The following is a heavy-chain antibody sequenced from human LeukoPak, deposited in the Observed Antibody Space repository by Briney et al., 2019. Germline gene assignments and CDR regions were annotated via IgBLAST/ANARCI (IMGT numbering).Heavy chain of an antibody. Sequence: GGSPRLSCAASGFTFSSYGMHWVRQAPGKGLEWVAVISYDGSSKYYADSVKGRFTISRDNSKNTLYLQMNSLRVEDTAVYYCANSRAISPPLDYWGQGTLVTVSS. V-gene: IGHV3-30*18. CDR1: GFTFSSYG. CDR2: ISYDGSSK. D-gene: IGHD1-26*01. CDR3: ANSRAISPPLDY. J-gene: IGHJ4*02.